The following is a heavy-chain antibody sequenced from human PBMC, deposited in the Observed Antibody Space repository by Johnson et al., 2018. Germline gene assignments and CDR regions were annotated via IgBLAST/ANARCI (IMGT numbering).Heavy chain of an antibody. CDR2: ISYDGSNE. CDR1: GFTFSSYG. V-gene: IGHV3-30*18. J-gene: IGHJ3*02. CDR3: AKESYYGSGSRRSFDI. D-gene: IGHD3-10*01. Sequence: VQLVESGGGVVQPGRSLRLSCAASGFTFSSYGMHWVRQAPGKGLEWVAVISYDGSNEYYADSVKGRFTISRDNSKNTLYLQMNSLRAEDTARYYCAKESYYGSGSRRSFDIWGQGTMVTVSS.